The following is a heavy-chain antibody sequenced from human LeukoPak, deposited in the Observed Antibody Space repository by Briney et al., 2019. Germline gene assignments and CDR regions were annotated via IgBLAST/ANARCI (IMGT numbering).Heavy chain of an antibody. V-gene: IGHV1-69*01. Sequence: SVKVSCKASGGTFSSYAISWVRQAPGQGLEWMGGIVPIFGTANYAQKFQGRVTITADESTSTAYMELSSLRSEDTAVYYCARDRFVGVDISGHGAFDIWGQGTMVTVSS. J-gene: IGHJ3*02. CDR1: GGTFSSYA. D-gene: IGHD3-3*01. CDR3: ARDRFVGVDISGHGAFDI. CDR2: IVPIFGTA.